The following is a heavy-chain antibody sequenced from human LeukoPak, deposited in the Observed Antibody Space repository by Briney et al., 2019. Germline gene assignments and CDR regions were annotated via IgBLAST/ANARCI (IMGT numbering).Heavy chain of an antibody. CDR1: GFTFSSYS. D-gene: IGHD5-12*01. Sequence: PGGSLRLSCAASGFTFSSYSMNWVRQAPGKGLEWVSYISSSSSTIYYADSVKGRFTISRDNAKNSLYLQMNSLRAEDTAVYYCARGGYDSDGFPYYWGQGTLVTVSS. V-gene: IGHV3-48*04. J-gene: IGHJ4*02. CDR2: ISSSSSTI. CDR3: ARGGYDSDGFPYY.